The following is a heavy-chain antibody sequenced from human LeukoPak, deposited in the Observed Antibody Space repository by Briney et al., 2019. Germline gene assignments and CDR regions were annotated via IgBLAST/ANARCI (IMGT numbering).Heavy chain of an antibody. V-gene: IGHV4-59*08. J-gene: IGHJ4*02. Sequence: KPSETLSLTCTVSGGSISSYYWSWIRQPPGKGLEWIGYIYYSGITNYNPSLKSRVTISVDTSKNQFSLKLSSVTAADTAVYYCARGSTSVTTSPHYWGQGTLVTVSS. CDR2: IYYSGIT. CDR1: GGSISSYY. D-gene: IGHD4-17*01. CDR3: ARGSTSVTTSPHY.